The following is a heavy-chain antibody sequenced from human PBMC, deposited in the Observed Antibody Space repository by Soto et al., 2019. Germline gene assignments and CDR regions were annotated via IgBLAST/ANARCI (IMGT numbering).Heavy chain of an antibody. CDR3: ATAAATDRGSDY. CDR2: IYYSGST. CDR1: GGSIISGGYY. J-gene: IGHJ4*02. D-gene: IGHD2-2*01. V-gene: IGHV4-31*03. Sequence: SETLSLTCTVSGGSIISGGYYWSWIRQHPGRGLEWIGYIYYSGSTYYNPSLKSRVTISVDTSKNQFSLKLSSVTAADTAVYYCATAAATDRGSDYWGQGTLVTVSS.